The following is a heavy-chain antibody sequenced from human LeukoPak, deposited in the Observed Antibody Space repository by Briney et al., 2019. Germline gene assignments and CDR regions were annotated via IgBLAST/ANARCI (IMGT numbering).Heavy chain of an antibody. D-gene: IGHD2-8*01. V-gene: IGHV1-69*05. CDR2: FIPIFGSG. CDR1: GRTFSNYA. J-gene: IGHJ4*02. CDR3: ARASVADGPFHH. Sequence: SDKVSCKASGRTFSNYAISWVRQAPGQGLQWMGRFIPIFGSGKYAHNSQGRVTITTDDSATVAYMELTGLTSDDTAIYYCARASVADGPFHHWVQGTLITVAS.